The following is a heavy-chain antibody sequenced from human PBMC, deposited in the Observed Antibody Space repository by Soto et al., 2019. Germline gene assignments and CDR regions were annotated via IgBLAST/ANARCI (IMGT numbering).Heavy chain of an antibody. Sequence: EVQLVESGGGLVQPGGSLRLSCVVSGLTFSNAWMTWVRQAPGKGLEWVGRIKSKADGGATDYAAPVKGRVTISGDDSKNTLYLQMNSLKTEVTAVYYCTTQYYYDSSGAFRNWGQGTLVTVSS. V-gene: IGHV3-15*01. J-gene: IGHJ4*02. D-gene: IGHD3-22*01. CDR3: TTQYYYDSSGAFRN. CDR1: GLTFSNAW. CDR2: IKSKADGGAT.